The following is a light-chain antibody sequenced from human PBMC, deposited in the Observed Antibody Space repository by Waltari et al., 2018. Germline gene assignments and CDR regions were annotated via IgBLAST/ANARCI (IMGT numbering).Light chain of an antibody. CDR2: GAS. CDR1: QSVSSN. Sequence: EIVMTQSPATLSVSPGERATLSCRASQSVSSNLAWYQQKPGQSPRLLIYGASTRATGIPARFSGSVSGTEFTRTISSLQSEDCAVYYCQQYNKWPLTFGQGTKVEIK. V-gene: IGKV3-15*01. CDR3: QQYNKWPLT. J-gene: IGKJ1*01.